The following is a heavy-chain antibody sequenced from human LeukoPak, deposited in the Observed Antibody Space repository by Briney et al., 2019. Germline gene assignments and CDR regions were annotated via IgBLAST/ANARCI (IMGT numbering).Heavy chain of an antibody. Sequence: GRSLRLSCAVSGFTFSSYAMHWVRQAPGKGLEWVAVISYDGSNKYYADSVKGRFTISRDNSKNTLYLQMNSLRAEDTAVYYCARDTYYYDSSGYYYPDYWGQGTLVTVSS. V-gene: IGHV3-30-3*01. CDR2: ISYDGSNK. CDR1: GFTFSSYA. J-gene: IGHJ4*02. D-gene: IGHD3-22*01. CDR3: ARDTYYYDSSGYYYPDY.